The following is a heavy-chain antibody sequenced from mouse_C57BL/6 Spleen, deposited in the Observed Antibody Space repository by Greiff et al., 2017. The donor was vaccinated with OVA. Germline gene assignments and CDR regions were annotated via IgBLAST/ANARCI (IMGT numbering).Heavy chain of an antibody. CDR2: IYPRDGST. D-gene: IGHD1-1*01. J-gene: IGHJ4*01. CDR3: ARYHYYGSSYSYAMDY. Sequence: QVQLQQSGPELVKPGASVKLSCKASGYTFTSYDINWVKQRPGQGLEWIGWIYPRDGSTKYNEKFKGKATLTVDTSSSTAYMELHSLTSEDSAVYFCARYHYYGSSYSYAMDYWGQGTSVTVSS. V-gene: IGHV1-85*01. CDR1: GYTFTSYD.